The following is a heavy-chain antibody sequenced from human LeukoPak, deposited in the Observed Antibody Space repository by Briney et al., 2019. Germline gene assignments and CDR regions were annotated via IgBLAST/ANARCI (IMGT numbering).Heavy chain of an antibody. CDR1: GYTFTGYY. Sequence: ASVKVSCKASGYTFTGYYMHWVRQAPGQGLEWMGWINPNSGGTNYAQKFQGRVTMTRDTSISTAYMELSSLRSEDTAVYYCAAKESYYYDTGFDYWGQGTLVTVSS. CDR3: AAKESYYYDTGFDY. V-gene: IGHV1-2*02. CDR2: INPNSGGT. J-gene: IGHJ4*02. D-gene: IGHD3-22*01.